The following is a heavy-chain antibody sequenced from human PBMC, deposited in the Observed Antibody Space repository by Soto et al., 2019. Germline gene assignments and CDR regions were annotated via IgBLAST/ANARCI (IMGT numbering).Heavy chain of an antibody. J-gene: IGHJ4*02. Sequence: SVKVSCKASGGTFSSYAISWVRQAPGQGLEWMGGSIPIFGTANYAQKFQGRVTITADKSTSTAYMELSSLRSEDTAVYYCARAPDILTGYPLFDYWGQGTLVTVSS. CDR3: ARAPDILTGYPLFDY. CDR2: SIPIFGTA. CDR1: GGTFSSYA. V-gene: IGHV1-69*06. D-gene: IGHD3-9*01.